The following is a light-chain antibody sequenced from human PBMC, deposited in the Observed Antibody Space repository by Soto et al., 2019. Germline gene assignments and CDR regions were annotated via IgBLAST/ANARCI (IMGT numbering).Light chain of an antibody. CDR1: SSDVGYYNY. Sequence: QSALTQPASVSGSPGQSITIPCTGTSSDVGYYNYVSWYQHHPGKAPKLMIYDVRDRPSGVSNRFSGSKSGNTASLTLSGLQAEDEADYYCSSYTSSSTLVFGTGTQLTVL. CDR3: SSYTSSSTLV. V-gene: IGLV2-14*03. J-gene: IGLJ1*01. CDR2: DVR.